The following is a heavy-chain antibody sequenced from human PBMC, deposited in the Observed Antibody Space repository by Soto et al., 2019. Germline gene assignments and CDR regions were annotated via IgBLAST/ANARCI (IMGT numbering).Heavy chain of an antibody. CDR3: ATNARYSGSYLDY. Sequence: QVQLVESGGGVVQPGRSLRLSCAASGFTFSGYAMHWVRQAPDRGLEWVAVISYDGSNKYYADSVKGRFTISRDNSKNTLYLQMDNLRPEDTAVYYCATNARYSGSYLDYWGQETPVTVSS. CDR1: GFTFSGYA. CDR2: ISYDGSNK. V-gene: IGHV3-30*03. D-gene: IGHD1-26*01. J-gene: IGHJ4*02.